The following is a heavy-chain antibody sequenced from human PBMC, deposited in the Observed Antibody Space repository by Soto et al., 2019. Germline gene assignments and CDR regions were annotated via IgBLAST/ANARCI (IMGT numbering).Heavy chain of an antibody. V-gene: IGHV1-2*02. J-gene: IGHJ6*02. CDR3: ARERYQVISDGMDV. CDR1: GYTFAGYY. CDR2: INPQTGGT. D-gene: IGHD2-2*01. Sequence: ASVKVSCKASGYTFAGYYIHWVREAPGQGLEWMGWINPQTGGTSYAQKFQGRVTLSRDTSINTAYLELSRLRSDDAAVYFCARERYQVISDGMDVWGQGTTVTVSS.